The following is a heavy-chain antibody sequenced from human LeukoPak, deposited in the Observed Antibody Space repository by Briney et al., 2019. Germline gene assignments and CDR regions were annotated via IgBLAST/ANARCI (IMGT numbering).Heavy chain of an antibody. Sequence: GGSLRLSCAASGCTFDDYDMHWVRQAPGKGLEGVSGISWSGGSICYADSVKGRFTISRDNAKNSLYLQMNSLRAEDTAVYYCAKVLGATVKTAAFDNWGQGTLVTVSS. CDR3: AKVLGATVKTAAFDN. D-gene: IGHD4-17*01. CDR1: GCTFDDYD. J-gene: IGHJ4*02. CDR2: ISWSGGSI. V-gene: IGHV3-9*01.